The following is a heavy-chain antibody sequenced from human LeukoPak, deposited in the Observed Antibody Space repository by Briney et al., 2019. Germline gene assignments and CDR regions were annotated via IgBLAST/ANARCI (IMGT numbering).Heavy chain of an antibody. CDR2: VYNSGST. Sequence: SETLSLTCTVHGGSISSHYWSWIRQPPGKGLEWIGYVYNSGSTNYNPSLTSRVTISVDTSKNQFSLNLSSVTAADTAVYYCARPRTAISGAYYYYYMDVWGKGTTVTVSS. CDR1: GGSISSHY. D-gene: IGHD5-18*01. J-gene: IGHJ6*03. V-gene: IGHV4-59*08. CDR3: ARPRTAISGAYYYYYMDV.